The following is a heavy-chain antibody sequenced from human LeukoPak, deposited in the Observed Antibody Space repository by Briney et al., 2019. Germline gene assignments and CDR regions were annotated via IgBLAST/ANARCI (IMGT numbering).Heavy chain of an antibody. V-gene: IGHV3-48*01. J-gene: IGHJ4*02. CDR2: ISTSSSII. CDR1: GFTFSSYS. CDR3: ARARGYSYGYSDY. Sequence: GGSLRLSCAASGFTFSSYSMNWVRQAPGKGLQWVSYISTSSSIIDYADSVKGRFTISRDNAKNSLYLQMNSLRAEDTAVYYCARARGYSYGYSDYWGQGTLVTVSS. D-gene: IGHD5-18*01.